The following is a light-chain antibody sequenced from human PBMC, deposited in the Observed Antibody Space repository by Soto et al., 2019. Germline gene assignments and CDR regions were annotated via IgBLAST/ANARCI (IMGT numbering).Light chain of an antibody. CDR1: SSNIGAGYD. CDR2: SSV. Sequence: QSALTQPPSVSGAPGQGVTISCTGSSSNIGAGYDVHWYQQLPRTAPKLLIYSSVNRPSGVPDRFSASKSGTPASLAITGLRPEDEADYYCQSYDSRLNGYVFGTGTKVTVL. J-gene: IGLJ1*01. V-gene: IGLV1-40*01. CDR3: QSYDSRLNGYV.